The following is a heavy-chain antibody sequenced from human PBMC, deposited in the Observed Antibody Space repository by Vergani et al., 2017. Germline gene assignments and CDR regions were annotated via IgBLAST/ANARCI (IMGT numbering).Heavy chain of an antibody. Sequence: QVQLVQSGAEVKKPGASVRVSCKASGYTFTNYVISWVRQAPGQGLEWMGWISAYNGYTNYAQKLQGRVTMTTDTSTSTAYMELRSLSSDDTAVYYCATHVGDYDFDYWGQGTLFTFSS. V-gene: IGHV1-18*01. CDR3: ATHVGDYDFDY. CDR1: GYTFTNYV. D-gene: IGHD4-17*01. CDR2: ISAYNGYT. J-gene: IGHJ4*02.